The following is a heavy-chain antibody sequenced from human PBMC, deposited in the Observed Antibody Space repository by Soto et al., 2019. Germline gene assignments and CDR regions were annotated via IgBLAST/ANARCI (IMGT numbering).Heavy chain of an antibody. V-gene: IGHV1-18*01. Sequence: QVQLVQSGAEVKKPGASVKVSCKASGYTFTSYGISWVRQAPGQGLEWMGWISAYNGNTNYAQKLQGRVTMATDTSTRTGYMELRRFRNDEKGGYYFEGGVTNYDILTGYFPYSYIDVWGTGTMVTVAS. CDR2: ISAYNGNT. CDR3: EGGVTNYDILTGYFPYSYIDV. D-gene: IGHD3-9*01. J-gene: IGHJ6*03. CDR1: GYTFTSYG.